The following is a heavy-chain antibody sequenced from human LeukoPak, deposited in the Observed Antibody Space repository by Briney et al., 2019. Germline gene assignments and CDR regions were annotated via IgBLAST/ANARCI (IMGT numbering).Heavy chain of an antibody. J-gene: IGHJ4*02. CDR2: IYYSGST. D-gene: IGHD3-22*01. Sequence: SDTLSLTCTVSGGSISSGDYYRRWIRQPPGKGLEWFGYIYYSGSTYYNPSLNSRVTISVDTSKNQFSLKLSSVTATDTAVYYCARSYDSSGYYHLGYYFDYWGQGTLVTVSS. V-gene: IGHV4-30-4*02. CDR1: GGSISSGDYY. CDR3: ARSYDSSGYYHLGYYFDY.